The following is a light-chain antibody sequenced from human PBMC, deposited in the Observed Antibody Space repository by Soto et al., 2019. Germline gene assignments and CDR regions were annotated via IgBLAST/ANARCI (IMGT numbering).Light chain of an antibody. CDR3: KKYNSVRLT. CDR1: QGISNF. CDR2: AAS. J-gene: IGKJ4*02. V-gene: IGKV1-27*01. Sequence: DIQMTQSPSSLSASVGDRVTLTGRASQGISNFLAWYQQKPGKVPELLIYAASTLQSGVPSRFSGSGSVTEFTLTINSLQPEDVATYDCKKYNSVRLTCGGGTKVEIK.